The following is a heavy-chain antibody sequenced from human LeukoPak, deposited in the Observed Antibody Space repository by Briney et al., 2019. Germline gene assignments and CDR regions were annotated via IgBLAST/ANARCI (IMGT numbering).Heavy chain of an antibody. CDR2: IYHSGST. Sequence: TLSLTCAVSGGSISSGGYSWSWIRQPPGTGLEWIGYIYHSGSTYYNPSLKSRVTISVDRSKNQFSLKLSSVTAADTAVYYCARARRGSNTYYYGMDVWGKGTTVTVSS. D-gene: IGHD2-15*01. CDR1: GGSISSGGYS. CDR3: ARARRGSNTYYYGMDV. J-gene: IGHJ6*04. V-gene: IGHV4-30-2*01.